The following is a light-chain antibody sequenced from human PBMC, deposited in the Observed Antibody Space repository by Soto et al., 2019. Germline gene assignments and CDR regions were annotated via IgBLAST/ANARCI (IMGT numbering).Light chain of an antibody. V-gene: IGKV3-20*01. CDR1: QSVSSSY. J-gene: IGKJ1*01. CDR2: GAS. Sequence: EIVLTQSPGTLSLPPGERATLSCRASQSVSSSYLAWYQQKPGQAPRLLIYGASSRATGIPDRFSGSGSGTDFTLTISRLEPEDFAVYCGQQYGSSPDTFGQGPKV. CDR3: QQYGSSPDT.